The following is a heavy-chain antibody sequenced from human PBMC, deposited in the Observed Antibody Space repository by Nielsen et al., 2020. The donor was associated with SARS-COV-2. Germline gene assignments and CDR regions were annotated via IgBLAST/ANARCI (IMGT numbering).Heavy chain of an antibody. Sequence: GESLKISCAASGFTFSSYAMSWVRQAPGKGLEWVSAISGSGGGTYYADSVKGRFTISRDNSKNTLYLQMNSLRAEDTAVYYCAQGGMIVVVITSHDAFDIWGQGTMVTVSS. J-gene: IGHJ3*02. CDR1: GFTFSSYA. CDR3: AQGGMIVVVITSHDAFDI. D-gene: IGHD3-22*01. V-gene: IGHV3-23*01. CDR2: ISGSGGGT.